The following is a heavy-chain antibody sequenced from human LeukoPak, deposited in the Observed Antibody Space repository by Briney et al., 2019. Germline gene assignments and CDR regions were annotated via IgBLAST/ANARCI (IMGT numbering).Heavy chain of an antibody. CDR2: IYHSGST. V-gene: IGHV4-38-2*02. Sequence: SETLSLTCTVSGYSISSGYYWGWIRQPPGKGLEWIGSIYHSGSTYYNPSLKSRVTISVDTSKNQFSLKLSSVTAADTAVYYCARVSKGYSYGLGYYYYMDVWGKGTTVTISS. CDR1: GYSISSGYY. J-gene: IGHJ6*03. D-gene: IGHD5-18*01. CDR3: ARVSKGYSYGLGYYYYMDV.